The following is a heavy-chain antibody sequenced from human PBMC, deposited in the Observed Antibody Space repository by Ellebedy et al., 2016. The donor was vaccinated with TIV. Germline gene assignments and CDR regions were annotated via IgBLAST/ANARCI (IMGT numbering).Heavy chain of an antibody. CDR1: GFTFSTYW. J-gene: IGHJ4*02. CDR2: TKQDGSEK. Sequence: GESLKISCAASGFTFSTYWMGWVRQAAGKGLEWVANTKQDGSEKYYVDSVMGRFTISRDNAKNSLYLQMKSLRAEDTAVYYCARGGNWDLDYWGQGILVTVSS. D-gene: IGHD7-27*01. V-gene: IGHV3-7*01. CDR3: ARGGNWDLDY.